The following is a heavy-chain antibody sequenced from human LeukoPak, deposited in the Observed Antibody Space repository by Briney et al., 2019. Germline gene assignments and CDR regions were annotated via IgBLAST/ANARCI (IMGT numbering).Heavy chain of an antibody. CDR3: ARDGKAINDY. J-gene: IGHJ4*02. Sequence: GGSLRLSCAASGFAFSTYAMQWVRQAPEKGLEYVSGISGNGVTIYYADSVKGRFTMSRDNSRNTLYLQMGSLRPEDTAVYYCARDGKAINDYWGQGTLVTVSS. V-gene: IGHV3-64*02. CDR2: ISGNGVTI. D-gene: IGHD2-2*02. CDR1: GFAFSTYA.